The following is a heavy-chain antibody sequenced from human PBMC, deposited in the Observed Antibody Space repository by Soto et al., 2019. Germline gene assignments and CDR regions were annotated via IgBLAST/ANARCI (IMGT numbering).Heavy chain of an antibody. CDR3: AKRENDGGYGMDV. Sequence: EVQLVESGGVVVQPGGSLRLSCAASGFTFDDYAMHWVRQAPGKGLEWVSLIGWDGGSTYYAESVKGRFTISRDNSKNPLYQQMNSLRAEDTVLYYCAKRENDGGYGMDVWGQGTTVTVSS. V-gene: IGHV3-43D*04. J-gene: IGHJ6*02. CDR2: IGWDGGST. D-gene: IGHD3-16*01. CDR1: GFTFDDYA.